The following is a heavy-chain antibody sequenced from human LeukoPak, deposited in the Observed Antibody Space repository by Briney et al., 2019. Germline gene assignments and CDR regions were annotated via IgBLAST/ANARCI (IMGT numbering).Heavy chain of an antibody. CDR1: GGSISGYY. Sequence: SSETLSLTCTVSGGSISGYYWSWIRQPPGKGLDWIGYIYYSGSTNYNPSLKSQVTISVDTSKNQFSLKLSSVTAADTAVYYCARSGVLLWFGDVENWFDPWGQGTLVTVSS. V-gene: IGHV4-59*01. CDR2: IYYSGST. J-gene: IGHJ5*02. D-gene: IGHD3-10*01. CDR3: ARSGVLLWFGDVENWFDP.